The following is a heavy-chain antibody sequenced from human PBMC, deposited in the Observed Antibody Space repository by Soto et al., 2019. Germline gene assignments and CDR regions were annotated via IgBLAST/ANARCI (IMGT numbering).Heavy chain of an antibody. Sequence: GESLKISCQGSGYSFTSNWIGWVRQMPGRGLEWMGIINPADSDIKYSPSFQGQVTISADKSIGTAYLQWSSLKASDTAMYYCARHQRDDASRKIDCWGQGTLVTVS. CDR3: ARHQRDDASRKIDC. J-gene: IGHJ4*02. V-gene: IGHV5-51*01. D-gene: IGHD3-16*01. CDR1: GYSFTSNW. CDR2: INPADSDI.